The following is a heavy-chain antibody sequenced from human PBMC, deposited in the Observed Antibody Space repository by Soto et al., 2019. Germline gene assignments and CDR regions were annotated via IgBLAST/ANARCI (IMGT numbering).Heavy chain of an antibody. CDR3: AKGGYTSPFAY. CDR1: GFTFSNFA. V-gene: IGHV3-23*01. Sequence: GGSLRLSCAASGFTFSNFAMSWVRQAPGKGLEWVSSISGSDAKTYYADSVKGRFTLSRDNSMSTLYLHMNSLRAEDTAIYYCAKGGYTSPFAYWGLGTLVTVSS. CDR2: ISGSDAKT. D-gene: IGHD5-12*01. J-gene: IGHJ4*02.